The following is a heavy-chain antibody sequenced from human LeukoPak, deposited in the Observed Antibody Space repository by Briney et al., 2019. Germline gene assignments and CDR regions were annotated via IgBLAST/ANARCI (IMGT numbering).Heavy chain of an antibody. CDR2: ISGSGGST. J-gene: IGHJ4*02. Sequence: GGSLRLSCVVSGFTFRSYAMSWVRQAPGEGLEWVSVISGSGGSTYYADSVKGRFTISRDNSKNTVYLQMNSLRAEDTAVYYCAKDPSGSGSDYWGQGTLVTVSS. V-gene: IGHV3-23*01. D-gene: IGHD3-10*01. CDR3: AKDPSGSGSDY. CDR1: GFTFRSYA.